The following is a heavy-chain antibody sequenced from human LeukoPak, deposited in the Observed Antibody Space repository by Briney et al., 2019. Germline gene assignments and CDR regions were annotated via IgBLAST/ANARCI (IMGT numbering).Heavy chain of an antibody. CDR2: ISYDGSNK. Sequence: PGGSLRLSCAASGFTFSSYSMNWVRQAPGKGLEWVAVISYDGSNKYYADSVKGRFTISRDNSKNTLYLQMNSLRAEDTAVYYCARDLFPRKYCSGGSCYQNYYYYGMDVWGQGTTVTVSS. CDR3: ARDLFPRKYCSGGSCYQNYYYYGMDV. D-gene: IGHD2-15*01. V-gene: IGHV3-30*03. CDR1: GFTFSSYS. J-gene: IGHJ6*02.